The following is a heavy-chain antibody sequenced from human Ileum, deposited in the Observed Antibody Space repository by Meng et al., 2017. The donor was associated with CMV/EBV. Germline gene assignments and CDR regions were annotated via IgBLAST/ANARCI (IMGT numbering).Heavy chain of an antibody. CDR1: GFIFSDYG. Sequence: SCTDSGFIFSDYGMSWVRQAPGKGLEWVSGISVGGHYTYYADSVKGRFTISRDDSKNTLYLQMNSLRAEDTAVYYCAKDRKVTDPENWGQGTLVTVSS. J-gene: IGHJ4*02. V-gene: IGHV3-23*01. D-gene: IGHD2-21*02. CDR2: ISVGGHYT. CDR3: AKDRKVTDPEN.